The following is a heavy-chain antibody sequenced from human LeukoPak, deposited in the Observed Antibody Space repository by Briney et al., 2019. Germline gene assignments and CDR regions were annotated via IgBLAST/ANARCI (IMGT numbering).Heavy chain of an antibody. D-gene: IGHD3-16*02. Sequence: PSETLSLTCAVYGGSFSGDYWSWIRQPPGKGLEWIGEINHSGSTNYNPSLKSRVTISVDTSKIQFSLKLSSVTAADTAVYYCATRRAHIWGSYRYFFDYWGQGTLVTVSS. J-gene: IGHJ4*02. CDR1: GGSFSGDY. V-gene: IGHV4-34*01. CDR3: ATRRAHIWGSYRYFFDY. CDR2: INHSGST.